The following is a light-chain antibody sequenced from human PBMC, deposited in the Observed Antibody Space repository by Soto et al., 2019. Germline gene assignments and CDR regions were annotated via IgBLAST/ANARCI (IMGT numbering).Light chain of an antibody. CDR2: GAS. Sequence: EVVMTQSPATVSVSPGEGVTLSCRASPTISNDLAWYQQKPGQAPRLLIYGASTRATGVPARFSGGWSGTEFALTISSLQSEDFSFYYCQQNNNWPPVTFGGWPKVEI. V-gene: IGKV3-15*01. J-gene: IGKJ4*01. CDR3: QQNNNWPPVT. CDR1: PTISND.